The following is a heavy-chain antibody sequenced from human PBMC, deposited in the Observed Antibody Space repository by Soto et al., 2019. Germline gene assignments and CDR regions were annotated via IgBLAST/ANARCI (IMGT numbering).Heavy chain of an antibody. CDR2: INHNGST. D-gene: IGHD1-1*01. CDR3: ARREPYYYYYMDV. V-gene: IGHV4-34*01. Sequence: SETLSLTCAVYGGSFSGYYWSWIRQPPGKGLEWIGEINHNGSTNYNPSLKSRVTISVDTSKNQFSLKLSSVTAADTAVYYCARREPYYYYYMDVWGKGTTVTVSS. J-gene: IGHJ6*03. CDR1: GGSFSGYY.